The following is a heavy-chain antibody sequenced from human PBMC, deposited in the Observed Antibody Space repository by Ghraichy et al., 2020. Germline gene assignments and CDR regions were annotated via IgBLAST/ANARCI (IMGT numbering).Heavy chain of an antibody. CDR3: ARDDHYDSSSILVG. CDR2: IWYDGSNK. Sequence: GGSLRLSCAASGFTFSSYGMHWVRQAPGKGLEWVAVIWYDGSNKYYADSVKGRFTISRDNSKNTLYLQMNSLRAEDTAVYYCARDDHYDSSSILVGWGQGTLVTVSS. CDR1: GFTFSSYG. V-gene: IGHV3-33*01. D-gene: IGHD3-22*01. J-gene: IGHJ4*02.